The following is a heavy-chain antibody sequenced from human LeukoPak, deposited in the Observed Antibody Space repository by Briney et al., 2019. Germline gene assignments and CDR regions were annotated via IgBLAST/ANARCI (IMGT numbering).Heavy chain of an antibody. CDR3: AKDVRFVVAGDYYYGMDV. CDR2: ISGSGGST. CDR1: GFTFSSYA. V-gene: IGHV3-23*01. D-gene: IGHD2-2*01. Sequence: GGSLRLSCAASGFTFSSYAMSWVRQAPGKGLEWVSAISGSGGSTYYADSVKGRFTISRDNSKNTPYLQMNSLRAEDTAVYYCAKDVRFVVAGDYYYGMDVWGQGTTVTVSS. J-gene: IGHJ6*02.